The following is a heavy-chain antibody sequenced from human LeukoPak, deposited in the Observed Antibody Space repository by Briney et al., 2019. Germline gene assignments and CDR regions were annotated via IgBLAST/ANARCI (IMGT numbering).Heavy chain of an antibody. Sequence: PGGSLRLSCAASGFTFSSYWMNWVRQAPGKGLEWVSSISSSGTYIYYADSMKGRFTISRDNAKNSLYLQMDSLRAEDTAVYYCARPRGWERRWYFDLWGRGTLVTVSS. CDR3: ARPRGWERRWYFDL. D-gene: IGHD1-26*01. CDR1: GFTFSSYW. J-gene: IGHJ2*01. V-gene: IGHV3-21*01. CDR2: ISSSGTYI.